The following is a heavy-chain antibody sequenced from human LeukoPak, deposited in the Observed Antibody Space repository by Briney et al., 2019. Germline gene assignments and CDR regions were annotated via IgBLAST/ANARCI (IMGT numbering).Heavy chain of an antibody. D-gene: IGHD3-22*01. CDR2: IYGADGT. V-gene: IGHV3-66*01. CDR3: AKDRGDYYDRSGYYSGGFDI. Sequence: PGGSLRLSCAASGFSVSSKYMSWVRQAPGKGLEWVSVIYGADGTYYADSVKGRFSISRDKSKNTLYLQMNSLRAEDTAVYYFAKDRGDYYDRSGYYSGGFDIWGQGTMVTVSS. CDR1: GFSVSSKY. J-gene: IGHJ3*02.